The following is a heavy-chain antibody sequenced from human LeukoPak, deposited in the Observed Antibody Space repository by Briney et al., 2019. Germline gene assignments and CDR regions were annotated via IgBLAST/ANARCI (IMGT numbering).Heavy chain of an antibody. J-gene: IGHJ3*02. CDR2: IYTSGST. CDR1: GGSLSSYY. D-gene: IGHD3-3*01. Sequence: SETLSLTCTVSGGSLSSYYWSWIRQPAGKGLEWIGRIYTSGSTNYNPSLKSRVTMSVDTSKNQFSLKLSSVTAADTAVYYCAGRVFGVVNQGEDAFDIWGQGTMVTVSS. V-gene: IGHV4-4*07. CDR3: AGRVFGVVNQGEDAFDI.